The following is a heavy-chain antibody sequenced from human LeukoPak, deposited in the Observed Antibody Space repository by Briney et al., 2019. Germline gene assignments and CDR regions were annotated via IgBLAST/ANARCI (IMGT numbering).Heavy chain of an antibody. J-gene: IGHJ4*02. Sequence: PSETLSLTCTVSGDSFNNYYWHWIRQPPGKSLDWIGYIYFTGSTNYNPSLESRVTMSVDTSKNQFSLYLSSVTAADTAIYYCARTIVGYVWNFDQWGQGILVTVSS. V-gene: IGHV4-4*08. CDR1: GDSFNNYY. CDR3: ARTIVGYVWNFDQ. D-gene: IGHD3-16*01. CDR2: IYFTGST.